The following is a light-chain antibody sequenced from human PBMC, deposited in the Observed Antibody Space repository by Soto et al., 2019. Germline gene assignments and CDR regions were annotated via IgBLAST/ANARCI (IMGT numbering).Light chain of an antibody. CDR1: SSDVGGYNY. CDR3: SSYTTTSAYV. J-gene: IGLJ1*01. CDR2: EVS. Sequence: QSVLTQPASVSGSPGQSITISCTGTSSDVGGYNYVSWYQQHPGKAPKLMIYEVSNRPSGVSPRFSGSKSGNTASLTISGLQAEDEADYYCSSYTTTSAYVFGTGTKLTVL. V-gene: IGLV2-14*01.